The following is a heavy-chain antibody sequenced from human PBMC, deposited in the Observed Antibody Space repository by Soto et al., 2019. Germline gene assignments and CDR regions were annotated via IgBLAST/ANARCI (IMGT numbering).Heavy chain of an antibody. J-gene: IGHJ5*02. V-gene: IGHV1-2*02. D-gene: IGHD6-6*01. CDR2: INAHSGGT. CDR1: GCSFTGYY. CDR3: AKDLTRQLACWLDP. Sequence: QVQLVQSGAAVKKPGASVKVSCKASGCSFTGYYIHWLRQAPGQGLEWMGWINAHSGGTEYAQKFQGRVTLTRDTSIATAYLTLTSLTSDDTALYYCAKDLTRQLACWLDPWGEGTQVTVSS.